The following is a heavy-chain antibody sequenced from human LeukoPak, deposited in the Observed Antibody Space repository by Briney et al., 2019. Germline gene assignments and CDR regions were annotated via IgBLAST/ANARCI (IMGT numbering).Heavy chain of an antibody. J-gene: IGHJ4*02. D-gene: IGHD2-21*01. V-gene: IGHV1-2*02. CDR2: INLKSGGT. Sequence: ASVKVSCKASGHTFTDYYMHWVRQAPGQGLVYMGWINLKSGGTNYAQMFQGRVTMTRDTSISTAYMDLSRLTSEDTAVYYCARGHDWGRPFDYWGQGTLVTVSS. CDR1: GHTFTDYY. CDR3: ARGHDWGRPFDY.